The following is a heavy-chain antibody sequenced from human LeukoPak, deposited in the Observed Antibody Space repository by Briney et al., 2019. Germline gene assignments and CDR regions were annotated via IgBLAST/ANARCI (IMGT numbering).Heavy chain of an antibody. J-gene: IGHJ6*02. Sequence: PGGSLRLSCAASGFSFSGYSLNWVRQAPGKGLEWVSYISSSSSTIYYADSVRGRFTISRDNAKNSLYLQMNSLRAEDTAVYYCAKEVTSSGGDVWGQGTTVTVSS. CDR2: ISSSSSTI. D-gene: IGHD2-8*02. CDR1: GFSFSGYS. CDR3: AKEVTSSGGDV. V-gene: IGHV3-48*01.